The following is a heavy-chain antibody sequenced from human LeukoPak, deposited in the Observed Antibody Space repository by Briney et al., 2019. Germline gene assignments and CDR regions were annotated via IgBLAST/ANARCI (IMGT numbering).Heavy chain of an antibody. CDR1: GFTFSSDW. D-gene: IGHD6-13*01. Sequence: PGGSLRLSCAASGFTFSSDWMHWVRQAPGKGLVWVSRINNDGSTTAHADSVKGRFTISRDNAKLSLYLQMHSLRAEDTAVYYCARGGDWGIVATADYWGQGTLVTVSS. CDR2: INNDGSTT. J-gene: IGHJ4*02. V-gene: IGHV3-74*01. CDR3: ARGGDWGIVATADY.